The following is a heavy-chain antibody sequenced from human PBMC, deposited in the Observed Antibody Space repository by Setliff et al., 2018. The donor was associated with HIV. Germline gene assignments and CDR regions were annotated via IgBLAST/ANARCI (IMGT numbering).Heavy chain of an antibody. CDR1: GFMFSSHG. CDR2: ISDSGDNT. J-gene: IGHJ4*02. Sequence: PGGSLRLSCVASGFMFSSHGMHWVRQAPGKGLEWVSAISDSGDNTNYADSVKGRFTISRDDSKNTLYLQMTSLRAEDTAVYYCAKSAFGGVSPFDYWGQGTLVTVSS. V-gene: IGHV3-23*01. D-gene: IGHD3-16*01. CDR3: AKSAFGGVSPFDY.